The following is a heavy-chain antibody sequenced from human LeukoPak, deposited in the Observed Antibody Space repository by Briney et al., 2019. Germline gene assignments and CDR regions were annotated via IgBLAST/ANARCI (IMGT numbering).Heavy chain of an antibody. CDR2: IRYDGSNK. Sequence: GGSLRLSCAASGFTLNTYTMNWVRQAPGKGLEWVAFIRYDGSNKYYADSVKGRFTISRDNSKNTLYLQMNSLRAEDTAVYYCAKDRAPFYSSSWYAPDPWGQGTLVTVSS. CDR1: GFTLNTYT. J-gene: IGHJ5*02. D-gene: IGHD6-13*01. CDR3: AKDRAPFYSSSWYAPDP. V-gene: IGHV3-30*02.